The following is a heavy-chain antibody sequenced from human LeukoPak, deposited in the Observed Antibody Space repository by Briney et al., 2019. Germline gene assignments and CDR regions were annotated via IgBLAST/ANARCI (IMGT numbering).Heavy chain of an antibody. CDR1: GFTFSSYA. V-gene: IGHV3-23*01. Sequence: GGSLRLSCAAPGFTFSSYAMSWVRQAPGKGLEWVSAISGSGGSTYYADSVKGRFTISRDNSKNTLYLQMNSLRAEDTAVYYCAKNYGDYPLFDYWGQGTLVTVSS. CDR2: ISGSGGST. D-gene: IGHD4-17*01. CDR3: AKNYGDYPLFDY. J-gene: IGHJ4*02.